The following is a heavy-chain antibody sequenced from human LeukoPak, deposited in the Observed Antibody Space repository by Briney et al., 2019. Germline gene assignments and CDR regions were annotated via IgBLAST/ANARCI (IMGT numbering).Heavy chain of an antibody. CDR1: GFTFSSYN. J-gene: IGHJ4*02. V-gene: IGHV3-48*01. Sequence: GGSLRLSCAASGFTFSSYNMNWVRQTPGKGLEWVSYISSYGSATYYPDSVKGRFTVSRDNAKNSLYLQMNSLRGEDTAVYYCVRDYDYALDYWGQGTLVTVSS. CDR2: ISSYGSAT. CDR3: VRDYDYALDY. D-gene: IGHD3-16*01.